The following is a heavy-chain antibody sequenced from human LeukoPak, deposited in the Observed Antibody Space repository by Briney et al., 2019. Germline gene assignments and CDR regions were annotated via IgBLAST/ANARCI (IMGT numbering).Heavy chain of an antibody. V-gene: IGHV3-30*03. D-gene: IGHD1-1*01. CDR3: AILSRVMNDQTNDAFDI. CDR2: ISYDGSNK. Sequence: GRSLRLSCAASGFTFSGYGMHWVRQAPGKGLEWVAVISYDGSNKYYADSVKGRFTISRDNSKNTLYLQMNSLRAEDTAVYYCAILSRVMNDQTNDAFDIWGQGTMVTVSS. J-gene: IGHJ3*02. CDR1: GFTFSGYG.